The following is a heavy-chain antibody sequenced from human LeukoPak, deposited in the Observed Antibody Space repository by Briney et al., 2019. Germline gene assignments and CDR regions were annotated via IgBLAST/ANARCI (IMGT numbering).Heavy chain of an antibody. CDR2: INPNSGGT. D-gene: IGHD3-10*01. CDR1: GYTFTGYY. CDR3: AKENRITPLGSDFDY. Sequence: GASVKVSCKASGYTFTGYYMHWVRQAPGQGLEWMGSINPNSGGTNYAQKFQGRVTMTRDTSVNTAYMDLSSLRSDDTAVYYCAKENRITPLGSDFDYWGQGTLVTVSS. V-gene: IGHV1-2*02. J-gene: IGHJ4*02.